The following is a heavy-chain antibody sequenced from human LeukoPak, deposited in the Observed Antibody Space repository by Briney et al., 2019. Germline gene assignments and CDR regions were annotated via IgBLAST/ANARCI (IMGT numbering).Heavy chain of an antibody. CDR2: IWYDGSNK. V-gene: IGHV3-33*01. D-gene: IGHD5-18*01. Sequence: GGSLRLSCAASGFTFSSYGMHWVRQAPGKGLEWVAVIWYDGSNKYYADSVKGRFTISRDNSRNTLYLQMNSLRAEDTAVYYCARDRYSYGPFDYWGQGTLVTVSS. CDR3: ARDRYSYGPFDY. J-gene: IGHJ4*02. CDR1: GFTFSSYG.